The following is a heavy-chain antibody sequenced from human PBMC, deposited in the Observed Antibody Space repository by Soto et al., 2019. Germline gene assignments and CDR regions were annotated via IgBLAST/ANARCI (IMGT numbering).Heavy chain of an antibody. CDR2: ISAYNGNT. CDR3: ARGLSITPSYYGMDV. J-gene: IGHJ6*02. V-gene: IGHV1-18*01. CDR1: GHTFTSYG. Sequence: ASVKVSCKASGHTFTSYGISWVLQAPGQGLEWMGWISAYNGNTNYAQKLQGRVTMTTDTSTSTAYMELRSLRSDDPAVYYCARGLSITPSYYGMDVWGQGATVTVSS. D-gene: IGHD3-10*01.